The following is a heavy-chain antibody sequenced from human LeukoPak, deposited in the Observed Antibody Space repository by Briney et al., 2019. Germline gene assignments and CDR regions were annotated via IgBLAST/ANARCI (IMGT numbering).Heavy chain of an antibody. D-gene: IGHD2-15*01. CDR1: GFTFYSYG. CDR2: ISYTGDST. J-gene: IGHJ3*02. CDR3: AKRGGYCSGGNCPSLFDGFNM. V-gene: IGHV3-23*01. Sequence: GGSLRLSCTASGFTFYSYGMSWVRQAPGKGLEWVSTISYTGDSTYYTDSVKGRFTLSRDNSKNMGFLQMTSLRVEDTAVYYCAKRGGYCSGGNCPSLFDGFNMWGQGTMVTVSS.